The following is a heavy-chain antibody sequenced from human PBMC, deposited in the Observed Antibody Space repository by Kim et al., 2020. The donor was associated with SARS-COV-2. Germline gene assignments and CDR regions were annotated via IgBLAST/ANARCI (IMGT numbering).Heavy chain of an antibody. J-gene: IGHJ5*02. V-gene: IGHV1-24*01. CDR3: ATATIFGVANWFDP. Sequence: AQKCQGRVTMTEDTSTDTAYMELSSLRSEDTAVYYCATATIFGVANWFDPWGQGTLVTVSS. D-gene: IGHD3-3*01.